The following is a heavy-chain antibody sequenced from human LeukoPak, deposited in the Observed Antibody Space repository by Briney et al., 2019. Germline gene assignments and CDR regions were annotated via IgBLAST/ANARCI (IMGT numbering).Heavy chain of an antibody. Sequence: GGSLRLSCAASVFTVSSSIMNWVRQAPGKGLEWVSVIYSGGSTYYADSVKGRFTISRDNSKNTLYLQMNSLRAEDTAVYYCARQPSGYSNLDYGGQGTLVTVSS. CDR2: IYSGGST. CDR1: VFTVSSSI. V-gene: IGHV3-53*01. J-gene: IGHJ4*02. CDR3: ARQPSGYSNLDY. D-gene: IGHD3-3*01.